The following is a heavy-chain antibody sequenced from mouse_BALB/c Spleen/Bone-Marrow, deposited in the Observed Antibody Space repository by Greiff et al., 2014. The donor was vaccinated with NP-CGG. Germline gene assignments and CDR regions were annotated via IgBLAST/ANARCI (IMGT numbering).Heavy chain of an antibody. V-gene: IGHV5-12-2*01. J-gene: IGHJ2*01. CDR3: TRHGGGPDYFDY. CDR2: ITIGGAGT. Sequence: EVKLEESGGGIVQPGGSLKLSCAASGFTFSSYSMSWVRQTPDRRLEWVAYITIGGAGTYYADTVKGRFTISRDNAKNTLHLQMSSLKSEDTAMYYCTRHGGGPDYFDYWGHGTTLTVSS. CDR1: GFTFSSYS.